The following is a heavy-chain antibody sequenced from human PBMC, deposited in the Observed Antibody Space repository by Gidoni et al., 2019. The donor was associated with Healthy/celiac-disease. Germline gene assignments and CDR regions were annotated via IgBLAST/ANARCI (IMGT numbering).Heavy chain of an antibody. V-gene: IGHV4-34*01. D-gene: IGHD6-19*01. CDR2: INHSGST. CDR3: ARAGYSSGWYLY. Sequence: QVQLQQWGAGLLKPSETLSLTCAVYGGSSSGYYWSWIRQPPGKGLEWIGEINHSGSTNYNPSLKSRVTISVDTSKNQFSLKLSSVTAADTAVYYCARAGYSSGWYLYWGQGTLVTVSS. J-gene: IGHJ4*02. CDR1: GGSSSGYY.